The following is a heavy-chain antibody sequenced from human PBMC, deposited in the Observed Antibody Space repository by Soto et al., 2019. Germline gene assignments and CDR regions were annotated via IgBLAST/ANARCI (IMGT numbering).Heavy chain of an antibody. J-gene: IGHJ6*03. V-gene: IGHV3-23*01. D-gene: IGHD2-2*01. Sequence: EVQLLESGGGLVQPGGSLRLSCAASGFTFSGYAMCWVRQAPGKGREWVSAISGSGGSTYYAYSVKGRFTISRDNYKNARYLQMNSLRAEDTAVYYCAKSQYQLHYYYYMDVWGKGTTVTVSS. CDR2: ISGSGGST. CDR1: GFTFSGYA. CDR3: AKSQYQLHYYYYMDV.